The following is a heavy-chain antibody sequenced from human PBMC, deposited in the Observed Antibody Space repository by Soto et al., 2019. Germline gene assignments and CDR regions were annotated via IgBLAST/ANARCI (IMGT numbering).Heavy chain of an antibody. CDR3: VRYCSTTKCPFDY. Sequence: SETLSLTCTVSGGSISIGGSYWGWIRQPPGKGLEWIGYIYYSGNTYFNPSLKSRVTLSVDTSKNQFSLNLSSVTAADTAVYYCVRYCSTTKCPFDYWGQGTLVTVSS. CDR1: GGSISIGGSY. V-gene: IGHV4-30-4*01. CDR2: IYYSGNT. D-gene: IGHD2-2*01. J-gene: IGHJ4*02.